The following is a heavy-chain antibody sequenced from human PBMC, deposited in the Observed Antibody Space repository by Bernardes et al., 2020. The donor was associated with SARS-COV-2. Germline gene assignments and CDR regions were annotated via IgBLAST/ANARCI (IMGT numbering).Heavy chain of an antibody. D-gene: IGHD2-15*01. CDR3: VRGTGFCSGGSCGWIDP. CDR2: IYYPGSI. Sequence: SETLSLTCSVPRGSVSFGSNYWTWIRQPPGKGLEWIGYIYYPGSINYNPSLKSRVTISVDTSKNQFSLKLTSVTAADTAVYYCVRGTGFCSGGSCGWIDPWGQGTLVSVSS. CDR1: RGSVSFGSNY. J-gene: IGHJ5*02. V-gene: IGHV4-61*01.